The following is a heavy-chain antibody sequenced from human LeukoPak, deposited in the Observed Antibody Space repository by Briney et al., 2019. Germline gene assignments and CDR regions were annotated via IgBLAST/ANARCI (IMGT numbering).Heavy chain of an antibody. CDR3: ARSSSWYDNWFDP. J-gene: IGHJ5*02. CDR1: GGTFSSYA. Sequence: GASVKVSCKASGGTFSSYAISWVRQAPGQGLEWMGIINPSGGSTSYAQKFQGRVTMTRDTSTSTVYMELSSLRSEDTAVYFCARSSSWYDNWFDPWGQGTLVTVSS. D-gene: IGHD6-13*01. CDR2: INPSGGST. V-gene: IGHV1-46*01.